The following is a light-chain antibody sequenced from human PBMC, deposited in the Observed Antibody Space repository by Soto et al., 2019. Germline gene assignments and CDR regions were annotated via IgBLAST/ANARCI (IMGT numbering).Light chain of an antibody. CDR3: AAWDDSLSGRVV. V-gene: IGLV1-47*01. CDR2: RNN. CDR1: SSNIGSNY. Sequence: QSVLTQPPSASGTPGQRVTISCSGSSSNIGSNYVYWYQQLPGTAPKHLIYRNNQRPSGVPDRFSGSKSGTSASLAISGVRSEDEADYYCAAWDDSLSGRVVFGGGTKLTV. J-gene: IGLJ2*01.